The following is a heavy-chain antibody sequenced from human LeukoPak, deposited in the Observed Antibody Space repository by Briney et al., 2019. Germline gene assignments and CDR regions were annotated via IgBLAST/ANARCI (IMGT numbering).Heavy chain of an antibody. CDR3: ARDPLGDSDKDPGY. J-gene: IGHJ4*02. Sequence: QPGGSLRLSCAASGFTFNMYSMNWVRQAPGKGLEWISYISSSSDTIFYADSVRGRFTISRDNGKNSLYLQMNSLRDEDTAVYYCARDPLGDSDKDPGYWGQGTLLTVSS. CDR1: GFTFNMYS. CDR2: ISSSSDTI. V-gene: IGHV3-48*02. D-gene: IGHD3-22*01.